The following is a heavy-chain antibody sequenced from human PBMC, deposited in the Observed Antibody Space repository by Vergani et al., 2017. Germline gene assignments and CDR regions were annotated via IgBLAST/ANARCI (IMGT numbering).Heavy chain of an antibody. J-gene: IGHJ6*02. CDR3: ARDADYYGSGVKDV. CDR2: IIPIFGTA. Sequence: MQLVQSGAEVRKPGESVKISCRTSGYNFDIYWIGWVRQMPGKGLEWMGGIIPIFGTANYAQKFQGRVTITADESTSTAYMELSSLRSEDTAVYYCARDADYYGSGVKDVWGQXP. CDR1: GYNFDIYW. D-gene: IGHD3-10*01. V-gene: IGHV1-69*01.